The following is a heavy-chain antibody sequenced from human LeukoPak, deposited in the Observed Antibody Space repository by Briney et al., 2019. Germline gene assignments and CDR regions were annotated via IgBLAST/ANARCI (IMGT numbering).Heavy chain of an antibody. CDR1: GGSISNKY. CDR3: ARHVLYSYYYDSSGPPNFDY. Sequence: PSETLSLTCTVSGGSISNKYWSWIRQPPGKGLEWIGYIYYSGSTNYNPSLKSRVTISVDTSKNQFSLKLSSVTAADTAVYYCARHVLYSYYYDSSGPPNFDYWGQGTLVTVSS. J-gene: IGHJ4*02. CDR2: IYYSGST. D-gene: IGHD3-22*01. V-gene: IGHV4-59*08.